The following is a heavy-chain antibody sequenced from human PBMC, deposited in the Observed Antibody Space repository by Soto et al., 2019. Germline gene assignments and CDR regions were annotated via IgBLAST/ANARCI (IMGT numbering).Heavy chain of an antibody. CDR3: THCTYDFSSASVYYFDY. D-gene: IGHD3-3*01. V-gene: IGHV2-5*02. Sequence: QITLKESGPTLMKPTQTLTLTCTFSGFSLDTIGVGVGWIRQPPGKALEWLALIYWDDDDRYSPSLKSRLTVTKDTSRNQVVLTLANVDPLDTATYYCTHCTYDFSSASVYYFDYWGQGTPVTVSS. J-gene: IGHJ4*02. CDR2: IYWDDDD. CDR1: GFSLDTIGVG.